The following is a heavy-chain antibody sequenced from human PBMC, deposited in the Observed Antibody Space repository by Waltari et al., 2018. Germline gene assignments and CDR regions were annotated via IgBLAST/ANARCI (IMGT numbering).Heavy chain of an antibody. Sequence: QLQLQESGPGLVKPSETLSLTCTVSGGSLSSERYYWGWIRQPPGKGLEWIGIISYSGSTYYNPSLKSRVTISVDTSKNQFSLKLSSVTAADTAVYYCARLSYHIVTGYGWFDPWGLGTLVTVSS. V-gene: IGHV4-39*01. CDR1: GGSLSSERYY. J-gene: IGHJ5*02. CDR2: ISYSGST. D-gene: IGHD3-9*01. CDR3: ARLSYHIVTGYGWFDP.